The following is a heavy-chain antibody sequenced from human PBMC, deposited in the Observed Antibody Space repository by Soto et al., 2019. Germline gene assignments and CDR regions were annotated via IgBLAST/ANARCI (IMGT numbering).Heavy chain of an antibody. J-gene: IGHJ5*02. D-gene: IGHD6-13*01. Sequence: PGGSLRLSCAASGFTFSSYSMNWVRQAPGKGLEWVSYISSSSSTIYYADSVKGRFTISRDNAKNSLYLQMNSLRSEDTAVYYCAREGAAAGTSYWFDPWGQGTLVTVS. CDR3: AREGAAAGTSYWFDP. V-gene: IGHV3-48*01. CDR1: GFTFSSYS. CDR2: ISSSSSTI.